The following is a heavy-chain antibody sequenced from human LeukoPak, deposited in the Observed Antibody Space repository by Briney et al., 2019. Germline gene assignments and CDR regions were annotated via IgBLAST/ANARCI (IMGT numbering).Heavy chain of an antibody. CDR3: ASTPPMYFDWLLSDGMDV. Sequence: PGRSPRLSCAASGFTFSSYAMHWIRQAPGKGLEWVAVISYDGSNKYYADSVKGRFTISRDNSKNTLYLQMNSLRAEDTAVYYCASTPPMYFDWLLSDGMDVWGQGTTVTVSS. CDR2: ISYDGSNK. J-gene: IGHJ6*02. CDR1: GFTFSSYA. V-gene: IGHV3-30*04. D-gene: IGHD3-9*01.